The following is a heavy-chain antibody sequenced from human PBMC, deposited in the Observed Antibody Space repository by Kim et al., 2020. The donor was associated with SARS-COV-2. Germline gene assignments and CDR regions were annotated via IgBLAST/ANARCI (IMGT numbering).Heavy chain of an antibody. V-gene: IGHV3-21*01. CDR3: ARSPPMTTVTSSVDDP. J-gene: IGHJ5*02. D-gene: IGHD4-17*01. CDR1: GFTFSSYS. Sequence: GGSLRLSCAASGFTFSSYSMNWVRQAPGKGLEWVSSISSSSSYIYYADSVKGRFTISRDNAKNSLYLQMNSLRAEDTAVYYCARSPPMTTVTSSVDDPWGQGTLVTVSS. CDR2: ISSSSSYI.